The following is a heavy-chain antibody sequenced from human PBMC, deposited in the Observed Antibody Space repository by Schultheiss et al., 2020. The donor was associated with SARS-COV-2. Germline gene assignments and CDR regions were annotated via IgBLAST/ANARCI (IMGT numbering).Heavy chain of an antibody. V-gene: IGHV3-9*01. J-gene: IGHJ6*02. Sequence: GGSLRLSCAASGFTFSNYAMTWVRQAPGRGLEWVSGIGWNSASIGYADSVKGRFTISRDNARNTIYLQMNSLRVEDTAVYYCARGGLTHSDVWSAYIPDYALDVWGQGTTVTVSS. CDR2: IGWNSASI. D-gene: IGHD3-3*01. CDR1: GFTFSNYA. CDR3: ARGGLTHSDVWSAYIPDYALDV.